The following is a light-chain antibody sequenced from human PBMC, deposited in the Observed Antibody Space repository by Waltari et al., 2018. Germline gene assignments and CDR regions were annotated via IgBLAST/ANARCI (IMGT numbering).Light chain of an antibody. CDR2: KTS. V-gene: IGKV1-5*03. Sequence: DIQMTQSPSTLSASVGDRVTITCRASQSFLDWLARYRQKPGKAPKLLIYKTSSLKSGVPSRFSGSASGTEFTLTISSLQPEDSATYYCLQDYNYPWTFGQGTSVEIK. CDR1: QSFLDW. CDR3: LQDYNYPWT. J-gene: IGKJ1*01.